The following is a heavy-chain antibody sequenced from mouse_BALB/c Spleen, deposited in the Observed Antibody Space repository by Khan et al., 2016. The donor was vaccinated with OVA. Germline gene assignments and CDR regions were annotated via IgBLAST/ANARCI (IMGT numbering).Heavy chain of an antibody. V-gene: IGHV1-4*01. CDR3: AREGAYYRSDGWFAY. D-gene: IGHD2-14*01. Sequence: QVQLKESGAELARPGASVKMSCKASGYTFTTYTIHWVKQRPGQGLEWIGYIIPSNDYTNYNQKFKDRATLTADKSSSTAYMQLSSLTSEDSAVYYCAREGAYYRSDGWFAYWGQGTLVTVPA. CDR2: IIPSNDYT. CDR1: GYTFTTYT. J-gene: IGHJ3*01.